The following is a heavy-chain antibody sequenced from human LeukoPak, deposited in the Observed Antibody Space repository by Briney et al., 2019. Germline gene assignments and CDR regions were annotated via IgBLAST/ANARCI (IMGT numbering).Heavy chain of an antibody. J-gene: IGHJ4*02. D-gene: IGHD2-2*01. CDR2: INRSGST. Sequence: SETLSLTCAVYGGSFSGYYWSWIRQPPGKGLEWIGEINRSGSTNYNPSLKSRVTISVDTSKNQFSLKLSSVTAADTAVYYCARALICSSTSCYPSGFDYWGQGTLVTVSS. CDR3: ARALICSSTSCYPSGFDY. V-gene: IGHV4-34*01. CDR1: GGSFSGYY.